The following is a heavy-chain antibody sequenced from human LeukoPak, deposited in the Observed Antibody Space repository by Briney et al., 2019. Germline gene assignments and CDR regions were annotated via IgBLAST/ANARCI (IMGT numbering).Heavy chain of an antibody. Sequence: TGGSLRLSCAASGFTFSSDAMSWVRQAPGKGLEWVSAISGSGGSTYYADSVKGRCTISRDNSKKTVYLQMNSLRAEDTAVYHCAKDRWLQGYFDYWGQGTLVTVSS. J-gene: IGHJ4*02. CDR2: ISGSGGST. CDR3: AKDRWLQGYFDY. CDR1: GFTFSSDA. V-gene: IGHV3-23*01. D-gene: IGHD5-24*01.